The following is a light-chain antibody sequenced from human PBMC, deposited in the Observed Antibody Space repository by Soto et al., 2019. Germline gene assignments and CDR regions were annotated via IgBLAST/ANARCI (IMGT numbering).Light chain of an antibody. V-gene: IGKV3-20*01. Sequence: EIVLTQSPGTLSLSPGERATLSCRASQSVSSSYLAWYRQKPGQATRLLIYGASSRDTGIPDRFSGSGSGPDFALTISSLEPEDFAVYYCQQYGSSPTTFGGGTKAEIK. J-gene: IGKJ4*01. CDR2: GAS. CDR3: QQYGSSPTT. CDR1: QSVSSSY.